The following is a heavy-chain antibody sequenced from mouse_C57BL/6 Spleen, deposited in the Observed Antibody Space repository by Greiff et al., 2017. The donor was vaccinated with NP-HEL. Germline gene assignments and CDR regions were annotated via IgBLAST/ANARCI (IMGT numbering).Heavy chain of an antibody. V-gene: IGHV7-3*01. D-gene: IGHD2-5*01. J-gene: IGHJ2*01. CDR1: GFTFTDYY. CDR2: ISNKATGFST. CDR3: ARYKSYSNYFDY. Sequence: EVMLVESGGGLVQPGGSLSLSCAASGFTFTDYYMSWVRQPPGKALEWLGFISNKATGFSTEYSAYVKGRFTISRDNYPSILYLQINALRAEDSATYYSARYKSYSNYFDYWGHCTTLTVSS.